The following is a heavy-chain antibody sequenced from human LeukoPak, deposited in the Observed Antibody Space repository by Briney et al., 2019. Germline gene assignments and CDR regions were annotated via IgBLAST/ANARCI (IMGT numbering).Heavy chain of an antibody. V-gene: IGHV7-4-1*02. J-gene: IGHJ5*02. Sequence: AASVKVSCKASGYTFTTYAMNWVRQAPGQGLEWMGWINTNTGNPTYAQGFTGRFVFSLDTSVSTAYLQISSLKAEDTAVYYCARRGYSYGYYWFDPWGQGTLVTVSS. CDR1: GYTFTTYA. CDR3: ARRGYSYGYYWFDP. D-gene: IGHD5-18*01. CDR2: INTNTGNP.